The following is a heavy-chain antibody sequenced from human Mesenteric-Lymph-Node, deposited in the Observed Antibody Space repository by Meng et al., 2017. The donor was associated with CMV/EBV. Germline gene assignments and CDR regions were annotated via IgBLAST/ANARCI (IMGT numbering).Heavy chain of an antibody. D-gene: IGHD6-6*01. CDR3: AHDEYSSLCFDY. Sequence: TFSGFSLSTSGVGVGWIRQPPGKALEWLALIYWNDDKRYSPSLKSRLTITKDTSKNQVVLTMTNMDPVDTATYYCAHDEYSSLCFDYWGQGTLVTVSS. J-gene: IGHJ4*02. V-gene: IGHV2-5*01. CDR1: GFSLSTSGVG. CDR2: IYWNDDK.